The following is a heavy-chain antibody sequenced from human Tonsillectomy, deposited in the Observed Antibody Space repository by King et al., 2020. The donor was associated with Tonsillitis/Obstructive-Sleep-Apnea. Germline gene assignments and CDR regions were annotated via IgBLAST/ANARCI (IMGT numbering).Heavy chain of an antibody. Sequence: VQLQESGPGLVKPSQTLSLTCTVSGGSISSCGYYWNWIRQHPGKGLEWLGYIYYSGSTYYNPSLQSRVTISVDTSKKQFSLKLSSVTAADTAVYYCASSRDDSSGYYYFDYWGQGTLVTVSS. D-gene: IGHD3-22*01. V-gene: IGHV4-31*03. J-gene: IGHJ4*02. CDR2: IYYSGST. CDR3: ASSRDDSSGYYYFDY. CDR1: GGSISSCGYY.